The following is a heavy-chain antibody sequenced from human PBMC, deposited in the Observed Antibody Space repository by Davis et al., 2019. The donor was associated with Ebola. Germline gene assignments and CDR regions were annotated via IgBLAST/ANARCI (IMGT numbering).Heavy chain of an antibody. CDR1: GYSITNGFS. CDR2: IYHNGRT. V-gene: IGHV4-38-2*02. J-gene: IGHJ5*02. Sequence: SETLSLTCTVSGYSITNGFSWGWIRQPPGKGLEWIGSIYHNGRTNYRPSLKSRVTISLDTSRNQFSLKMTSVTPEDTAVYFCARDGRSGRNWFDPWGQGTLVTVSS. CDR3: ARDGRSGRNWFDP. D-gene: IGHD5-12*01.